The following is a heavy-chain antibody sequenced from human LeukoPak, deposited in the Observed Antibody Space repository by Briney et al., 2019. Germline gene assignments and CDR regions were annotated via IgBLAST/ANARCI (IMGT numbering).Heavy chain of an antibody. CDR3: VRDVSLGSCSGGACSAHFDY. D-gene: IGHD2-15*01. CDR1: GFTFDDYA. J-gene: IGHJ4*02. V-gene: IGHV3-9*03. Sequence: PGRSLRLSCAASGFTFDDYAMHWVRQAPGKGLEWVSGISWNSGSTVYVDSVKGRFTISRDNAKNSLYLQMYSLRPEDMALYYCVRDVSLGSCSGGACSAHFDYWGQGTLVIVSS. CDR2: ISWNSGST.